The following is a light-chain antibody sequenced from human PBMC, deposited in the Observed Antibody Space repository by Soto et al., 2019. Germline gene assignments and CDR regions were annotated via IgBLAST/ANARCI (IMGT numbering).Light chain of an antibody. Sequence: QSVLTQPAFVSGSPGQSITISCTGTNSDVGGYNFVSWYQQHPGKVPKLMIYDVTNRPSGVSNRFSGSKSDNTASLTISGLQAEDEADYYCSSYTSSSTLVFGTGTKVTVL. CDR1: NSDVGGYNF. V-gene: IGLV2-14*01. CDR3: SSYTSSSTLV. J-gene: IGLJ1*01. CDR2: DVT.